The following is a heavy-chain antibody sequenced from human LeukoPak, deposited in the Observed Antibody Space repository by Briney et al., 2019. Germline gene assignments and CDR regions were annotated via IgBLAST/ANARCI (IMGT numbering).Heavy chain of an antibody. CDR2: IYYSGST. Sequence: SETLSLTCTVSGGSISSSSYYWGWIRQPPGKGLEWIGSIYYSGSTYYNPSLKSRVTISVDTSKNQFSLKLSSVTAADTAVYYCARVQLWFPYYYYMDVWGKGTTVTVSS. CDR3: ARVQLWFPYYYYMDV. J-gene: IGHJ6*03. CDR1: GGSISSSSYY. V-gene: IGHV4-39*07. D-gene: IGHD5-18*01.